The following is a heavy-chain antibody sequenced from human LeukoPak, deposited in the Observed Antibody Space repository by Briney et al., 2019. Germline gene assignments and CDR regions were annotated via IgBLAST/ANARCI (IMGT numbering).Heavy chain of an antibody. D-gene: IGHD2-15*01. J-gene: IGHJ5*02. Sequence: SETLSLTCAVYGGSFSGYYWSWIRQPPGKGLEWIGEINHSGSTNYNPSLKSRVTISVDTSKNQFSLKLSSVTAADTAVYYCARRRGVAAKNNWFDPWGQGTLVTVSS. CDR2: INHSGST. V-gene: IGHV4-34*01. CDR1: GGSFSGYY. CDR3: ARRRGVAAKNNWFDP.